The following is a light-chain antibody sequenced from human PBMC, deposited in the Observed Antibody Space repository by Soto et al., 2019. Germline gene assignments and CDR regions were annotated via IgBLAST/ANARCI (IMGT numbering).Light chain of an antibody. CDR2: KVS. J-gene: IGKJ5*01. CDR1: QSLVHSDGIAY. Sequence: VVMTQSHLSLPVTLGQPASISCRSNQSLVHSDGIAYFSWFQQRPGRSPRRLIYKVSNRDSGVPARFSGSGSGTDFALKISRVEAEDVGVYYCMQGTHWPITFGQGTRLKIK. CDR3: MQGTHWPIT. V-gene: IGKV2-30*02.